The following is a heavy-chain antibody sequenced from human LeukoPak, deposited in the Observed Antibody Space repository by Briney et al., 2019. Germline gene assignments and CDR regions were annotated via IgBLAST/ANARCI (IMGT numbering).Heavy chain of an antibody. CDR3: ARAHYGSGSINWFDP. V-gene: IGHV4-34*01. CDR1: GGSFSGYY. CDR2: INHSGST. Sequence: SETLSLTCAVYGGSFSGYYWSWIRQPPGKGLEWIGEINHSGSTNYNPSLKSRVTISVDTSKNPFSLKLSSVTAADTAVYYCARAHYGSGSINWFDPWGQGTLVTVSS. J-gene: IGHJ5*02. D-gene: IGHD3-10*01.